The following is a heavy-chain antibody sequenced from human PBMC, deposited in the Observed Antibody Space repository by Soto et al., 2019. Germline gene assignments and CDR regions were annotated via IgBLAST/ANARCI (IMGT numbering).Heavy chain of an antibody. CDR3: AKGTIFGVVPPTEPGMDV. D-gene: IGHD3-3*01. Sequence: EVQLLESGGGLVQPGGSLRLSCEASGFTFSSYAMSWVRQAPGKGLEWVSAISGSGGSTYYADSVKGRFTISRDNSKNTLYLQMNSLRAEDTAVYYCAKGTIFGVVPPTEPGMDVWGQGTTVTVSS. CDR1: GFTFSSYA. J-gene: IGHJ6*02. V-gene: IGHV3-23*01. CDR2: ISGSGGST.